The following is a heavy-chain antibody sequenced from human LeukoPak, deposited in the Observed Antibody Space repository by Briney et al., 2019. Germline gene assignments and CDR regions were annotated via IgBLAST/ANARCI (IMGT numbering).Heavy chain of an antibody. Sequence: GGSLRLSCAASGFTFSSYAMSWVRQAPGKGLEWVANIKQDGSETYYVDSVKGRFTISRDNAKNSLSLQMNSLRAEDTAVYYCARQRGSGCLDYWGQGTLVIVSS. CDR1: GFTFSSYA. D-gene: IGHD6-19*01. J-gene: IGHJ4*02. CDR3: ARQRGSGCLDY. CDR2: IKQDGSET. V-gene: IGHV3-7*01.